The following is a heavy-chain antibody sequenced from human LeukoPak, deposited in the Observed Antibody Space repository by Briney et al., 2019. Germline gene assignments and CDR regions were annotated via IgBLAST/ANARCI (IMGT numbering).Heavy chain of an antibody. D-gene: IGHD1-26*01. V-gene: IGHV3-23*01. J-gene: IGHJ4*02. CDR1: GFTFSNSA. Sequence: GGSLRLSCAASGFTFSNSAMTWVRQAPGKGLEWVSAISGSGDKIQYADSVKGRFTISRDNFKNTLYLQMNSLRVEDTAIYYCAKDWSCDYWGQGTLITVSS. CDR2: ISGSGDKI. CDR3: AKDWSCDY.